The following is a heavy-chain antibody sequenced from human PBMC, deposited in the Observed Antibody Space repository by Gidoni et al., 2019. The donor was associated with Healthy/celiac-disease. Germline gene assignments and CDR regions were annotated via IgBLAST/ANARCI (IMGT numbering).Heavy chain of an antibody. D-gene: IGHD3-22*01. Sequence: QVQLVQSGAEVKKPGASVKVSCKASGYPFTSYDINWVRQATGQGLEWMGWMNPNSGNTGYAQKFQGRVTMTRNTSISTAYMELSSLRSEDTAVYYCARGWGWYDSSGSYYFDYWGQGTLVTVSS. J-gene: IGHJ4*02. V-gene: IGHV1-8*01. CDR3: ARGWGWYDSSGSYYFDY. CDR1: GYPFTSYD. CDR2: MNPNSGNT.